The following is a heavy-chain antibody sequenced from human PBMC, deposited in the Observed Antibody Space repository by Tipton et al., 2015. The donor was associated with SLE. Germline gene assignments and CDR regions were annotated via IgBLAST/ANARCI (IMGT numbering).Heavy chain of an antibody. Sequence: RSLRLSCTASRFTFESYNMHWVRQAPGKGLQWVATISYDGSNKNYADSVKGRFTISRDNSKNTLYLQMNSLRPEDTAVYYCARGGSGWYGRTYYFDYWGQGTLVTVSS. CDR3: ARGGSGWYGRTYYFDY. V-gene: IGHV3-30*04. CDR2: ISYDGSNK. CDR1: RFTFESYN. J-gene: IGHJ4*02. D-gene: IGHD6-19*01.